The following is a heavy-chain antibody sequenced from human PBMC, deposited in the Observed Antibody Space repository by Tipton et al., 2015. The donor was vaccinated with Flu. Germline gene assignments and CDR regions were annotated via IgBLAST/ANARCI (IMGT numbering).Heavy chain of an antibody. J-gene: IGHJ1*01. V-gene: IGHV4-59*01. CDR1: GGSISSYY. Sequence: GLVKPSETLSLTCTVSGGSISSYYWSWIRQPPGKGLEWIGYIYYSGSTNYNPSLKSRVTISVDTSKNQFSLKLSSVTAADTAVYYCARDDSSSWYFSPFVFQHWGQGTLVTVSS. CDR2: IYYSGST. D-gene: IGHD6-13*01. CDR3: ARDDSSSWYFSPFVFQH.